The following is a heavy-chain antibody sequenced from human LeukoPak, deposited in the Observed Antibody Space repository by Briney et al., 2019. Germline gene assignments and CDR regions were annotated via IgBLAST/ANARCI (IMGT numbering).Heavy chain of an antibody. V-gene: IGHV3-7*01. CDR2: IKKDGSEK. D-gene: IGHD5-18*01. J-gene: IGHJ4*02. CDR3: ARHLSGVTGYTYGRGIDY. CDR1: GFTFSSYW. Sequence: GGSLRLSYAASGFTFSSYWMSWVRPAPGKGLEWVANIKKDGSEKYYVDSVKGRFTIARDNANTSLYLQMISLRAEDTAVYYCARHLSGVTGYTYGRGIDYWGQGTLVTVSS.